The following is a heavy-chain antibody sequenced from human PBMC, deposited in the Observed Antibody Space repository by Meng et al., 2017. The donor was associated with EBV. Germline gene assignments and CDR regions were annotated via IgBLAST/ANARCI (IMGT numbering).Heavy chain of an antibody. V-gene: IGHV1-69*06. CDR1: TVTLTSDA. Sequence: KQTVSPVTVACTVSTVTLTSDALSWVLQAPGQVLECMGGIIPICGTANYAQKFQDKVTITADKSTSTAYMELSSLRSEDTAVYYCARAEIAAAGRLDYWGQGTLVTVSS. J-gene: IGHJ4*02. D-gene: IGHD6-13*01. CDR2: IIPICGTA. CDR3: ARAEIAAAGRLDY.